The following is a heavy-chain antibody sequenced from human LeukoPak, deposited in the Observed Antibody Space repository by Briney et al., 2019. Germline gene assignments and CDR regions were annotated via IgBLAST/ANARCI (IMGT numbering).Heavy chain of an antibody. CDR3: ARDLVGIAADNWFDP. J-gene: IGHJ5*02. Sequence: GASVKVSCKASGYTFTGYYMHWVRQAPGQGLEWMGWINPNSGGTNYAQKFQGRVTMTRDTSISTAYMELSRLRSDDTAVYYCARDLVGIAADNWFDPWGQGTLVTVSS. CDR1: GYTFTGYY. CDR2: INPNSGGT. V-gene: IGHV1-2*02. D-gene: IGHD6-13*01.